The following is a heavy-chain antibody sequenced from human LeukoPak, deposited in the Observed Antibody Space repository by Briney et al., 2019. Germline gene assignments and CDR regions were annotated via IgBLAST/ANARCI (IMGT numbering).Heavy chain of an antibody. D-gene: IGHD3-9*01. Sequence: PGGSLRLSCAASGFTFSSYGMHWVRQAPGKGLEWVAVISYDGSNNYYADSVKGRFTISRDNFKNTLYLQMNSLRAEDTAVYYCAKDMYDILTGYDIGRDNWFDPWGQGTLVSVSS. CDR1: GFTFSSYG. CDR3: AKDMYDILTGYDIGRDNWFDP. J-gene: IGHJ5*02. CDR2: ISYDGSNN. V-gene: IGHV3-30*18.